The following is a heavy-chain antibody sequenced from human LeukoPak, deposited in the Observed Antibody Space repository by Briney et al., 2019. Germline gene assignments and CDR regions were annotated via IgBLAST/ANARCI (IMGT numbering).Heavy chain of an antibody. CDR3: ARSPTGDYGDDDAFDI. CDR2: INHSGST. D-gene: IGHD4-17*01. V-gene: IGHV4-34*01. J-gene: IGHJ3*02. CDR1: GGSFSGYY. Sequence: PSETLSLTCAVYGGSFSGYYWSWIRQPPGKGLEWIGEINHSGSTNYNPSLKSRVTISADTSKNQFSLKLSSVTAADTAVYYCARSPTGDYGDDDAFDIWGQGTMVTVSS.